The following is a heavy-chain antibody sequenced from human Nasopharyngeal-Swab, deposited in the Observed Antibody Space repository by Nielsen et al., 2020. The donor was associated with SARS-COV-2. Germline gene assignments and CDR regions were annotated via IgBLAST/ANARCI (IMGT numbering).Heavy chain of an antibody. J-gene: IGHJ4*02. V-gene: IGHV3-30*03. Sequence: GESLKISCAASGFTFSTFGMHWVRQAPGKGPEWVALISYDGSNKYYADSVKGRFTISRDNSKNTLYLQMNSLRVDDTAVYYCARCSGSYWAPFDYWGQGTLVTASS. CDR3: ARCSGSYWAPFDY. CDR2: ISYDGSNK. CDR1: GFTFSTFG. D-gene: IGHD1-26*01.